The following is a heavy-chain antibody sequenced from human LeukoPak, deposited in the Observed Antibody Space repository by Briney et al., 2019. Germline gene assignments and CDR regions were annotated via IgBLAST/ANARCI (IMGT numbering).Heavy chain of an antibody. J-gene: IGHJ5*02. CDR3: ARDLGLRGVTNWFDP. CDR1: AYAFSTYL. V-gene: IGHV1-46*01. CDR2: IDPSGGST. Sequence: ASVKVSCKASAYAFSTYLMLWVRPAPGQGLEWMGIIDPSGGSTGCAQKFQGRVTMTRDTSTSTVYMELSSLRSEDTAVYYCARDLGLRGVTNWFDPWGQGTLVTVSS. D-gene: IGHD3-10*01.